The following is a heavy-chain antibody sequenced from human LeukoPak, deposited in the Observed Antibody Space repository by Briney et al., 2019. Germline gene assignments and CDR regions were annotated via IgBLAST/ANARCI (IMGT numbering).Heavy chain of an antibody. CDR1: GFNVRSYY. Sequence: LAGGSLRLSCAASGFNVRSYYMSWVRQAPGKGLEWVSVIYTDGNTYYAVSVKGRFTISRDNSKNTLYLQMNSLRAEDTAVYYCARDVATISNWFDPWGQGTLVTVSS. D-gene: IGHD5-24*01. CDR2: IYTDGNT. V-gene: IGHV3-66*01. CDR3: ARDVATISNWFDP. J-gene: IGHJ5*02.